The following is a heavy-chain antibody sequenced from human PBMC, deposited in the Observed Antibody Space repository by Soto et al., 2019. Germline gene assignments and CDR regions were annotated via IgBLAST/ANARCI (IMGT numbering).Heavy chain of an antibody. D-gene: IGHD4-4*01. CDR1: GFTFATTW. V-gene: IGHV3-15*07. CDR3: TTHSYYAYAF. J-gene: IGHJ4*02. Sequence: GGSLRLSCAASGFTFATTWMNWVRQAPGKGPEWVGHIKSGRDGGTADYAAAVKDRFFISRDDSKNMVSLQMNSLKTEDTAVYYCTTHSYYAYAFWGQGTLVTVSS. CDR2: IKSGRDGGTA.